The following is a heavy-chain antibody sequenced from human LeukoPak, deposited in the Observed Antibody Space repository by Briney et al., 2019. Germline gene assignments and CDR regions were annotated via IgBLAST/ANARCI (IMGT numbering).Heavy chain of an antibody. CDR3: AKDIWVAGRPPSGMDV. Sequence: GGSLRLSCAASGFTFDDYAMHWVRQAPGKGLEWVSLISWDGGSTYYADSVKGRFTISRDNSKNSLYLQMNSLRAEDTALYYCAKDIWVAGRPPSGMDVWGQGTTVTVSS. D-gene: IGHD6-19*01. CDR2: ISWDGGST. CDR1: GFTFDDYA. J-gene: IGHJ6*02. V-gene: IGHV3-43D*03.